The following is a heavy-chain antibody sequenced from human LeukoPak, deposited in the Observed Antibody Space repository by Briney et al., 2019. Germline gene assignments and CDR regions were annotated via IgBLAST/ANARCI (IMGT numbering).Heavy chain of an antibody. J-gene: IGHJ6*03. CDR3: AKVSYDILTGYLKNYYYYYMDV. CDR1: GFTLSSYG. V-gene: IGHV3-30*02. D-gene: IGHD3-9*01. CDR2: IRYDGSNK. Sequence: PGGSLRLSCAASGFTLSSYGMHWVRQAPGKGLEWVAFIRYDGSNKYYADSVKGRFTISRDNSKNTLYLQMNSLRAEDTAVYYCAKVSYDILTGYLKNYYYYYMDVWGKGTTVTISS.